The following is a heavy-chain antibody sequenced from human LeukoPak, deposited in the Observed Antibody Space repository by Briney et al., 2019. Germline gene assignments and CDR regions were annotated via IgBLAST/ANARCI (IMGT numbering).Heavy chain of an antibody. V-gene: IGHV3-30-3*01. Sequence: PGGSLRLSCAASGFTFSSYAMHWVRQARGKGLEWVAVISYDGSNKYYADSVKGRFTISRDNSKNTLYLQMNSLRAEDTGVYYCAKDHYWSIDYWGRGTLVTVSS. CDR3: AKDHYWSIDY. J-gene: IGHJ4*02. CDR2: ISYDGSNK. D-gene: IGHD3-3*01. CDR1: GFTFSSYA.